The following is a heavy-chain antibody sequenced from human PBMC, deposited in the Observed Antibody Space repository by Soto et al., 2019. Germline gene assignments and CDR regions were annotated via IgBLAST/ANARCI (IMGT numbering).Heavy chain of an antibody. J-gene: IGHJ4*02. Sequence: EVQLLESGGGLVQPGGSLRLSCAASGFTFSNSAMSWVRQAPGKGLEWVSVISGIGGRTNYADSVKGRFTISRDNSKNTLHLQMNSLRVEETAVYYCAKETGWEVRGGYYFDYWGQGALVTVSS. D-gene: IGHD1-26*01. V-gene: IGHV3-23*01. CDR3: AKETGWEVRGGYYFDY. CDR1: GFTFSNSA. CDR2: ISGIGGRT.